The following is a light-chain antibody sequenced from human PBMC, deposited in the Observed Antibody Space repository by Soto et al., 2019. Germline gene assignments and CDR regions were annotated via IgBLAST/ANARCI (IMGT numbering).Light chain of an antibody. CDR1: SIDVGGYNY. CDR3: SSYTSSSTLYV. J-gene: IGLJ1*01. CDR2: EVS. V-gene: IGLV2-14*01. Sequence: QSALTQPASVSGSPGQSITISCTGTSIDVGGYNYVSWYQQYPGKAPKLMIYEVSNRPSGVSNRFSGSKSGNTASLTISGLQAEDEADYYCSSYTSSSTLYVFGTGTKLTVL.